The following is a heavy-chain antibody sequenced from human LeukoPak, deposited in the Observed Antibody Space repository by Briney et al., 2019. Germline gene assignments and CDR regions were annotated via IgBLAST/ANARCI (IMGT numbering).Heavy chain of an antibody. CDR2: INHSGST. CDR1: GGSFSGYY. D-gene: IGHD3-10*01. V-gene: IGHV4-34*01. J-gene: IGHJ5*02. Sequence: SETLSLTCAVYGGSFSGYYWSWIRQPPGKGLEWIGEINHSGSTNYNPSLKSRVTISVDTSKNQFSLKLSSVTAADTAVYYCARGRAKTDYYGPGSSSTWFDPWGQGTLVTVSS. CDR3: ARGRAKTDYYGPGSSSTWFDP.